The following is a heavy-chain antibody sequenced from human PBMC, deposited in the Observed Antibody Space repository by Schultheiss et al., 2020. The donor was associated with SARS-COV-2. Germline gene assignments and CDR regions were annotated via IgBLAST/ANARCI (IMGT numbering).Heavy chain of an antibody. J-gene: IGHJ6*02. D-gene: IGHD5-24*01. CDR3: ARGTRGDGYHLNYYYYGMDV. V-gene: IGHV4-34*01. CDR2: INHSGST. CDR1: GGSFSDYS. Sequence: SETLSLTCAVYGGSFSDYSWSWIRQPPGKGLEWIGEINHSGSTNYNPSLKSRVTISVDTSKNQFSLKLSSVTAADTAVYYCARGTRGDGYHLNYYYYGMDVWGQGTTVTVSS.